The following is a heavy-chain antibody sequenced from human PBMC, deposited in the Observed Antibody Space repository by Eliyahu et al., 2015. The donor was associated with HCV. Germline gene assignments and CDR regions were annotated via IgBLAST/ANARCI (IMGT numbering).Heavy chain of an antibody. CDR2: IYYSGST. V-gene: IGHV4-61*01. Sequence: QVQLQESGPGLVKPSETLSLTCTVSGGSVSSGSYYWSWIRQPPGKGLEWIGYIYYSGSTNYNPSLKSRVTISVDTSKNQFSLKLSSVTAADTAVYYCARDSGSYDYWGQGTLVTVSS. D-gene: IGHD1-26*01. J-gene: IGHJ4*02. CDR1: GGSVSSGSYY. CDR3: ARDSGSYDY.